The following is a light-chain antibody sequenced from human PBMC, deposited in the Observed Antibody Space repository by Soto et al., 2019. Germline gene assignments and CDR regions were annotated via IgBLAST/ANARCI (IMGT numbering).Light chain of an antibody. CDR2: KAS. V-gene: IGKV1-5*03. Sequence: DIQMTQSPSTLSASVGDRVTITCRASQSISSWLAWYQQKPGKAPKLLIYKASSLESGVPLRFSGSGSGTEFTLTISSLQPDDFATYYCQQYNSYQYTFGQGTKLEIK. CDR1: QSISSW. J-gene: IGKJ2*01. CDR3: QQYNSYQYT.